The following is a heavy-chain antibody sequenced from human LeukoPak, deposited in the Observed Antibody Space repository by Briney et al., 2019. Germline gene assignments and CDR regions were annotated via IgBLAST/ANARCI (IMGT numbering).Heavy chain of an antibody. CDR3: ARDNGLRAFDY. CDR2: ISSSSSTI. CDR1: GFTFSSYS. V-gene: IGHV3-48*04. J-gene: IGHJ4*02. Sequence: PGGSLRLSCAASGFTFSSYSMNWVRQAPGKGLEWVSYISSSSSTIYYADSVKGRFTISRDNAKDSLYLQMNSLRAEDTAVYYCARDNGLRAFDYWGQGTLVTVSS. D-gene: IGHD5-12*01.